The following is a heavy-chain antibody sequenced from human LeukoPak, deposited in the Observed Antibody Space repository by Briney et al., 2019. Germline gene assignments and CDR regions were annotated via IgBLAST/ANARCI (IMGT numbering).Heavy chain of an antibody. CDR2: ISSSGAYT. Sequence: PGGSLRLSCAASGFTFRDYYMSWIRQTPGKGLEWVSYISSSGAYTTYADSVRGRFTISRDNAKNSLYLQMSSLRAEDTAVYYCSRERYCSGGSCYAEYYFDYWGQGTLVTVSS. CDR3: SRERYCSGGSCYAEYYFDY. V-gene: IGHV3-11*05. J-gene: IGHJ4*02. CDR1: GFTFRDYY. D-gene: IGHD2-15*01.